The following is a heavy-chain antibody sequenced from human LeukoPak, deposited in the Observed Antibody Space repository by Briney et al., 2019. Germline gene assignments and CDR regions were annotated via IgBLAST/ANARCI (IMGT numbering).Heavy chain of an antibody. D-gene: IGHD1-26*01. Sequence: PGGSLRLSCAASGLTFSSYTMSWVRQAPGKGLEWVSAISAGGGSTYYADSVKGRFTISRDNSKNTLYLQMNSLRAEDTAVYSCAVPQWELLNWGQGTLVTVSS. CDR3: AVPQWELLN. CDR1: GLTFSSYT. V-gene: IGHV3-23*01. CDR2: ISAGGGST. J-gene: IGHJ4*02.